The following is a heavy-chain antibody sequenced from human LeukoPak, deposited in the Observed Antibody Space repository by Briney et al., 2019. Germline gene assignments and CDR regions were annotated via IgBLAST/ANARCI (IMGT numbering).Heavy chain of an antibody. CDR2: INPNSGGT. CDR3: TRGSYYDSSGYSGVRLFDY. D-gene: IGHD3-22*01. V-gene: IGHV1-2*02. Sequence: ASVKVSCKASGYTITDYYIHWVRQAPGQGLEWMGWINPNSGGTNYAQKFQGRVTMTSDTSISTAYMELSRLRSDDTALYYSTRGSYYDSSGYSGVRLFDYWGQGTPVTVPS. CDR1: GYTITDYY. J-gene: IGHJ4*02.